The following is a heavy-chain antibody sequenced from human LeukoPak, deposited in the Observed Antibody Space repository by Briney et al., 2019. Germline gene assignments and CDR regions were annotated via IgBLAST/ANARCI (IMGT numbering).Heavy chain of an antibody. V-gene: IGHV3-48*01. J-gene: IGHJ3*02. D-gene: IGHD5-24*01. CDR3: ARDFSVGADGYNRDAFDI. Sequence: SGGSLRLSCAASGFTFSTYSVNWVRQAPGKGLEWVSYINSGSNTIYYADSVKGRFTISRDNAKNSLYLQMNSLRAEDTAVYYCARDFSVGADGYNRDAFDIWGQGTMVTVSS. CDR1: GFTFSTYS. CDR2: INSGSNTI.